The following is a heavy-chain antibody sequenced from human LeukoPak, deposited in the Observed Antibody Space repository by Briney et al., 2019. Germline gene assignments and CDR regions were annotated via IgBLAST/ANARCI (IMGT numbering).Heavy chain of an antibody. CDR1: GGSISSSNYY. CDR2: IYYSGST. Sequence: SETLYLTCTVSGGSISSSNYYWGWIRQPPGKGLEWIGSIYYSGSTYYNPSLKSRVTISVDTSKNQFSLKLSSVTAADTAVYYCASPSGTYYSRFHYWGQGALVTVSS. CDR3: ASPSGTYYSRFHY. V-gene: IGHV4-39*01. D-gene: IGHD1-26*01. J-gene: IGHJ4*02.